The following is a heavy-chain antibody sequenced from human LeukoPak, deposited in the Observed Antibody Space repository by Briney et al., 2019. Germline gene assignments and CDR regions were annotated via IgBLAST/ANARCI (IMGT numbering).Heavy chain of an antibody. CDR3: ARVYQSAEYYFDY. CDR1: GGSIDSYY. D-gene: IGHD2-2*01. Sequence: SETLSLTCTVSGGSIDSYYWSLIRQPPGKGLEWIGYIYYTGSTEYHPSLKSRVTISLDTSKNQFSLKLTSVTAADTAVYYCARVYQSAEYYFDYWGQGNLVSVSS. V-gene: IGHV4-59*01. CDR2: IYYTGST. J-gene: IGHJ4*02.